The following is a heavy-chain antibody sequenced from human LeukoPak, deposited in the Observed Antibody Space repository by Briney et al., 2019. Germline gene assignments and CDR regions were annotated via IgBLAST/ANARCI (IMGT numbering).Heavy chain of an antibody. Sequence: GGSLRLSCAASGFTFSSYWMHWVRQAPGKGLVWVSRINSDGSSTSYADSVKGRFTISRDNAKNTLYLQMNSLRAEDTAMYYCARDRPREYYYYYGMDVWGQGTTVTVSS. CDR1: GFTFSSYW. D-gene: IGHD5-24*01. CDR2: INSDGSST. CDR3: ARDRPREYYYYYGMDV. J-gene: IGHJ6*02. V-gene: IGHV3-74*01.